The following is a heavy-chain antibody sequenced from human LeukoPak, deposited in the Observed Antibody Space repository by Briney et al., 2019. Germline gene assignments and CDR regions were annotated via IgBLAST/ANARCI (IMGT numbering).Heavy chain of an antibody. V-gene: IGHV1-69*05. CDR2: IIPIFGTA. CDR1: GGTFSSDA. D-gene: IGHD6-13*01. Sequence: ASVTVACKASGGTFSSDAISWVRQAPGQGIEWMGGIIPIFGTANSAQKFQGSVTTTTDESTSTAYMELSSLRSEDTAVYYSARSGCEGCIQGSSSWYFFAPWGQGTLVTVSS. J-gene: IGHJ5*02. CDR3: ARSGCEGCIQGSSSWYFFAP.